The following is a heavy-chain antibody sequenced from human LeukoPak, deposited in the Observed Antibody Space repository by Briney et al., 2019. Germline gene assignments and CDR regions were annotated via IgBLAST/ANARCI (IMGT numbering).Heavy chain of an antibody. Sequence: GGPLRLSCAASGFTFSTYSMHWVRQAPGKGLEWVANILYDGSHEFYADSVKGRFTISRDNSKNTLYLQINSLRTEDTAVYFCAKEGRWLDSWGQGTLVTVSS. D-gene: IGHD4-23*01. J-gene: IGHJ4*02. CDR3: AKEGRWLDS. V-gene: IGHV3-30*04. CDR2: ILYDGSHE. CDR1: GFTFSTYS.